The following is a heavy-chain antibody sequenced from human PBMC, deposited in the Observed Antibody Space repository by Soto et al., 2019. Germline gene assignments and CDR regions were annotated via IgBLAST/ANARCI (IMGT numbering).Heavy chain of an antibody. CDR1: GYTFTSYD. CDR3: TRDAGGSFYRYRHFDS. D-gene: IGHD1-26*01. V-gene: IGHV1-8*01. Sequence: GASVKVSCKASGYTFTSYDINWVRQATGQGLEWMGWMNPNSGNTAYAQKFQGRVTITRDTSATTAYMELSNLRSEDSALYYCTRDAGGSFYRYRHFDSWGPGTLVTVSS. J-gene: IGHJ4*02. CDR2: MNPNSGNT.